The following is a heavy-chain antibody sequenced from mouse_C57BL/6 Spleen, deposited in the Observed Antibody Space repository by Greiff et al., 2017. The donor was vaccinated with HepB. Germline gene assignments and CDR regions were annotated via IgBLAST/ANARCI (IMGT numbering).Heavy chain of an antibody. CDR1: GFTFSDAW. CDR3: TTYYGSSYFDY. CDR2: IRNKANNHAT. D-gene: IGHD1-1*01. V-gene: IGHV6-6*01. Sequence: EVQVVESGGGLVQPGGSMKLSCAASGFTFSDAWMDWVRQSPEKGLEWVAEIRNKANNHATYYAESVKGRFTISRDDSKSSVYLQMNSLRAEDTGIYYCTTYYGSSYFDYWGQGTTLTVSS. J-gene: IGHJ2*01.